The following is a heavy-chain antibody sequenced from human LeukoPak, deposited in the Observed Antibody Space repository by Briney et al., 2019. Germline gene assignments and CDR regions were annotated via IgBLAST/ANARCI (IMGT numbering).Heavy chain of an antibody. D-gene: IGHD6-13*01. Sequence: GASVKVSCKASGGTFSSYAISWVRQAPGQGLEWMGGIIPIFGTANYAQKFQGRVTITADKSTSTAYMELSSLRSEDTAVYYCARSSIIAAAGPYHFDYWGQGTLVTVSS. V-gene: IGHV1-69*06. J-gene: IGHJ4*02. CDR1: GGTFSSYA. CDR3: ARSSIIAAAGPYHFDY. CDR2: IIPIFGTA.